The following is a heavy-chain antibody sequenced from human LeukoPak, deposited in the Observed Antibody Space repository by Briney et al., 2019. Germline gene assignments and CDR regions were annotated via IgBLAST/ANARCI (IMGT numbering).Heavy chain of an antibody. D-gene: IGHD2-2*01. CDR2: ITPYNGHT. Sequence: ASVKVSCKASGYTFTSYSISWVRQAPGQGLEWMGGITPYNGHTNYAQKIQGRVTMTTDTSTSTAYMDLRSLRSDDTAVYYCARVWGYCGNTNCYQSFDYWGQGTLVTVSS. CDR3: ARVWGYCGNTNCYQSFDY. V-gene: IGHV1-18*01. CDR1: GYTFTSYS. J-gene: IGHJ4*02.